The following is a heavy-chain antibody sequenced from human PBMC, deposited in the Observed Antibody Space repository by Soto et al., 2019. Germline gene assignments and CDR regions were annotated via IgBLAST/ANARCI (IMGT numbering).Heavy chain of an antibody. J-gene: IGHJ4*02. Sequence: QVQLQESGPGLVKPSATLFLTCAVSGDSVSSPNWWTWYRQSPGKGLELIGEMFGSGSSNYNPSLDGRVTISLDTSRNQFSLKLTSLTAADTAIYYCSREGFDHRPDYWGQGIPVSVSS. CDR2: MFGSGSS. CDR3: SREGFDHRPDY. CDR1: GDSVSSPNW. V-gene: IGHV4-4*02.